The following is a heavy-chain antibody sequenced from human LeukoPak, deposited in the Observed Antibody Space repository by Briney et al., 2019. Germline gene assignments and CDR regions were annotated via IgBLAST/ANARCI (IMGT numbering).Heavy chain of an antibody. CDR3: ARGGGVVYYGSGPPSRFDP. CDR1: GGSISSGSYY. V-gene: IGHV4-39*07. D-gene: IGHD3-10*01. CDR2: IYYSGST. J-gene: IGHJ5*02. Sequence: SETLSLTCTVSGGSISSGSYYWSWIRQPAGKGLEWIGRIYYSGSTYYNPSLKSRVTISVDRSKNQFSLKLSSVTAADTAVYYCARGGGVVYYGSGPPSRFDPWGQGTLVTVSS.